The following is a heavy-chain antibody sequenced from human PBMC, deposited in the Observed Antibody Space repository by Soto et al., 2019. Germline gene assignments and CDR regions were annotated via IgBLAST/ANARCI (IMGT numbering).Heavy chain of an antibody. J-gene: IGHJ5*01. CDR3: ARGGSGWKALNWFDS. CDR1: GASISNNGYS. Sequence: QVQLQESGPGLVKPSQTLSLTCTVSGASISNNGYSWSWIRQHPVKGLEWIGSRNNRDDTYYNPSLKSRVTISVDSSKNQFTLRLVSVTAADTALYFCARGGSGWKALNWFDSWGQGTLVTVSS. V-gene: IGHV4-31*03. CDR2: RNNRDDT. D-gene: IGHD6-19*01.